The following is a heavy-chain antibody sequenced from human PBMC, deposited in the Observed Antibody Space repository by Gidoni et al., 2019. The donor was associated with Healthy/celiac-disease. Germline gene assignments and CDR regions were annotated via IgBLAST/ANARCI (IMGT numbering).Heavy chain of an antibody. CDR2: ISSSSSYT. Sequence: QVQLVESGGGLVKPGGSLRLSCAASGFTFSDYYMSWIRQAPGKGLGWVSYISSSSSYTNYADSVKGRFTISRDNAKNSLYLQMNSLRAEDTAVYYCARFGGYYDSSGFYYYYGMDVWGQGTTVTVSS. CDR3: ARFGGYYDSSGFYYYYGMDV. CDR1: GFTFSDYY. V-gene: IGHV3-11*06. J-gene: IGHJ6*02. D-gene: IGHD3-22*01.